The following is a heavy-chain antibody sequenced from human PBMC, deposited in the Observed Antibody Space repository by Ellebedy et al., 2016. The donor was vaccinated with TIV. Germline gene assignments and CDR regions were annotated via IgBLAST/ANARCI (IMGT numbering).Heavy chain of an antibody. Sequence: SETLSLTXTVSGGSFSSYFWSWIRQPPGKGLEWIGEINHSGSTNYNPSLKSRVTISVDTSKNQFSLKLSSVTAADTAVYYCARDTAYYYGSGTLGMDVWGQGTTVTVSS. CDR1: GGSFSSYF. V-gene: IGHV4-34*01. CDR3: ARDTAYYYGSGTLGMDV. CDR2: INHSGST. D-gene: IGHD3-10*01. J-gene: IGHJ6*02.